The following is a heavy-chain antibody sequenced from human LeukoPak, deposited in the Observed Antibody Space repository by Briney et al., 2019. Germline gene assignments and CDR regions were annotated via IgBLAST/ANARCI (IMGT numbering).Heavy chain of an antibody. Sequence: GGPLRLSCAASGFTFSSYSMNWVRQAPGKGLEWVSSISSSSSYIYYADSVKGRFTISRDNAKNSLYLQMNSLRAEDTAVYYCARDQVEWEPGVLGYWGQGTLVTVSS. V-gene: IGHV3-21*01. CDR3: ARDQVEWEPGVLGY. CDR2: ISSSSSYI. J-gene: IGHJ4*02. CDR1: GFTFSSYS. D-gene: IGHD1-26*01.